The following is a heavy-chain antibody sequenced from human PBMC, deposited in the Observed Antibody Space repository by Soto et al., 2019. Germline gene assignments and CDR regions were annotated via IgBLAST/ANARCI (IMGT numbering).Heavy chain of an antibody. CDR1: GGSISSYY. CDR2: FYYSGST. D-gene: IGHD3-22*01. CDR3: ARARGGYYDY. Sequence: SETLSLTCTVSGGSISSYYWGWIRQPPEKGLEWIGYFYYSGSTNYNPSLKSRVTISVDTSKNQFSLKLSSVTAADTAVYYCARARGGYYDYWGQGTLVTVSS. J-gene: IGHJ4*02. V-gene: IGHV4-59*01.